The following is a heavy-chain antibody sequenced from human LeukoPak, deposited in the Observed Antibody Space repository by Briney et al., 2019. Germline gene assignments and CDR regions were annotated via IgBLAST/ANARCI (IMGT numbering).Heavy chain of an antibody. Sequence: ASVKVSRKASGYTFTSYDINWVRQATGQGLEWMGWMNPNSGNTGYAQKFQGRVTMTRNTSISTAYMELSSLRSEDTAVYYCARGSGSGSYLIYYYYGMDVWGQGTTVTVSS. CDR1: GYTFTSYD. J-gene: IGHJ6*02. CDR2: MNPNSGNT. D-gene: IGHD3-10*01. CDR3: ARGSGSGSYLIYYYYGMDV. V-gene: IGHV1-8*01.